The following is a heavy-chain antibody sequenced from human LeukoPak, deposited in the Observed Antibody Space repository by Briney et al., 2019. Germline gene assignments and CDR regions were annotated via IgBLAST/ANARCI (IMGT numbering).Heavy chain of an antibody. D-gene: IGHD3-3*01. J-gene: IGHJ4*02. CDR1: GFTFSSYA. CDR2: ISGSGGTT. CDR3: AKDRPPYDFWSGSSIDY. V-gene: IGHV3-23*01. Sequence: GGSLRLSCAASGFTFSSYAMSWVRRAPGKGLEWVSVISGSGGTTYYADSVKGRFTISRDNSKNTLYLQMNSLRAEDTAVYYCAKDRPPYDFWSGSSIDYWGQGTLVTVSS.